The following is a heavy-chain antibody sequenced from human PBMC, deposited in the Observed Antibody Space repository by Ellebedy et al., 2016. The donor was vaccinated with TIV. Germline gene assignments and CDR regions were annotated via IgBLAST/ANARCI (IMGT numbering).Heavy chain of an antibody. CDR3: AVRLLGPDVLTGNSQPPDY. V-gene: IGHV1-2*04. J-gene: IGHJ4*02. Sequence: AASVKVSCKTSGYTFTGYYIHWVRQAPGQGLEWMGWINPYSGGTQSPQKFQGWVTMTRDTSISTAYMEVSRLKSDDTAVYYCAVRLLGPDVLTGNSQPPDYWGQGTRVIVSS. D-gene: IGHD3-9*01. CDR2: INPYSGGT. CDR1: GYTFTGYY.